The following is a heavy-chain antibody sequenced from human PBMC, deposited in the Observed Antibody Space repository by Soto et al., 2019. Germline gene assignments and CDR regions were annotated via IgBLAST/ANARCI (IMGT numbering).Heavy chain of an antibody. Sequence: ASVKVSCKASGYTFSSYLIHWVRQAPGQRLEWMGWIIAVNGDTKYSQRFQGRVIFTRDTSANTAYMEVSSLRSEDTAVYYCARDLLGDSSAWYDYWGQGTLVTVSS. V-gene: IGHV1-3*01. D-gene: IGHD6-13*01. CDR3: ARDLLGDSSAWYDY. J-gene: IGHJ4*02. CDR1: GYTFSSYL. CDR2: IIAVNGDT.